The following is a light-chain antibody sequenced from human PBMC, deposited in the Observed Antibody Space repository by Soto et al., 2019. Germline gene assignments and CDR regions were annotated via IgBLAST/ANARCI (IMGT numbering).Light chain of an antibody. CDR1: TGAVTSDYY. V-gene: IGLV7-43*01. J-gene: IGLJ3*02. CDR2: STT. Sequence: QAVVTQEPSLTVSPGGTVTLTCASSTGAVTSDYYPNWFQQKPGQAHRALIHSTTNKHPWTPARFSGSGPGGKAALTLSGVQHEDEADYDCLLYHGDFWVCGGGTKVTVL. CDR3: LLYHGDFWV.